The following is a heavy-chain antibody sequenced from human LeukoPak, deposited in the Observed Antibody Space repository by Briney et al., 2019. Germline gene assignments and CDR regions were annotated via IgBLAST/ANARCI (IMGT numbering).Heavy chain of an antibody. CDR1: GFTFSSYS. J-gene: IGHJ6*03. D-gene: IGHD3-22*01. V-gene: IGHV3-21*01. CDR3: AIRWGDSSGYNYYYYYMDV. Sequence: AGGSLRLSCAASGFTFSSYSMNWVRQAPGKGLEWVSSISSSSSYIYYADSVKGRFTISRDNAKNSLYLQMNSLRAEDTAVYYCAIRWGDSSGYNYYYYYMDVWGKGTTVTVSS. CDR2: ISSSSSYI.